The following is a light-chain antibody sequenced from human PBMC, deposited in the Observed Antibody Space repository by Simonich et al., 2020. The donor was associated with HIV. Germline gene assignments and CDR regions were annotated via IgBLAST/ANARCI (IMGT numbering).Light chain of an antibody. Sequence: DIQMTQSPSTLSASVGDRVTITCRASQGVSNSLAWYQQKPGKAPKLLLYAASRLESGVPSRFSGSGSGTDYTLTISSLQPEDFATYYCQQFFSTPWTFGQGTKVEIK. J-gene: IGKJ1*01. V-gene: IGKV1-NL1*01. CDR1: QGVSNS. CDR2: AAS. CDR3: QQFFSTPWT.